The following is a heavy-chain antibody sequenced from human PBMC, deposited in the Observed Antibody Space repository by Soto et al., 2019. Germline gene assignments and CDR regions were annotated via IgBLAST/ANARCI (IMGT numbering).Heavy chain of an antibody. CDR1: GFTVSSNY. J-gene: IGHJ3*02. D-gene: IGHD2-21*01. Sequence: DVQLVESGGGLIQPGGSPRLSCAASGFTVSSNYMSWLRQAPGKGLEFVSVIDSGGTTYYADSVKGRFTISRDNSENTVYLQMNNLRGEDTAVYHCAKSGGDRAFDIWGQGTRVTVSS. V-gene: IGHV3-53*01. CDR2: IDSGGTT. CDR3: AKSGGDRAFDI.